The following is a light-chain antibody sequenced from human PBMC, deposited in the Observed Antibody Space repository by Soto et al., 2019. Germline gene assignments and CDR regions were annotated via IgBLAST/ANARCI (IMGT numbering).Light chain of an antibody. CDR3: QQTSIIPWT. CDR2: TTS. J-gene: IGKJ1*01. Sequence: DIQMTQSASSLSASVGDRVTIPCRASQSVSSYGNWYQHKPGKAPKLLIFTTSSLESGVPSRFSGSGSGTDFTLTISSLHPEDFATYYCQQTSIIPWTFGQGTTVEF. CDR1: QSVSSY. V-gene: IGKV1-39*01.